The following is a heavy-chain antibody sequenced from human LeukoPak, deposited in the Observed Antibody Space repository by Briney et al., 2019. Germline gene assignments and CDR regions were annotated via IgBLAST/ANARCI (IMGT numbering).Heavy chain of an antibody. Sequence: ASVKVSCKASGYTFTSYDINWVRQATGQGLEWMGWMNPNSGNTGYAQKFQGRVTMTRNTPISTAYMELSSLRSEDTAVYYCARGGYDPAGYYYGMDVWGQGTTVTVSS. CDR1: GYTFTSYD. J-gene: IGHJ6*02. V-gene: IGHV1-8*01. D-gene: IGHD3-3*01. CDR2: MNPNSGNT. CDR3: ARGGYDPAGYYYGMDV.